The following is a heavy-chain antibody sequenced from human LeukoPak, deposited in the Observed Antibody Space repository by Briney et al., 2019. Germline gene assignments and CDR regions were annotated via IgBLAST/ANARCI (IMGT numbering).Heavy chain of an antibody. CDR1: GGSFSGYY. CDR2: INHSGST. J-gene: IGHJ4*02. V-gene: IGHV4-34*01. D-gene: IGHD6-13*01. CDR3: ARGPPDSSSWYYYNY. Sequence: PSETLSLTCGVYGGSFSGYYWTWIRQSPGKGLEWIGEINHSGSTKYNPSLESRVTISVDTPKNQFSLKLTSVTAADTAVYYCARGPPDSSSWYYYNYWGQGTLVTVSS.